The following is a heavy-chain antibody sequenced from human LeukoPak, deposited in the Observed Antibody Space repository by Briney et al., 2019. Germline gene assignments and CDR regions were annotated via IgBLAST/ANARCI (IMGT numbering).Heavy chain of an antibody. CDR3: ARDREQWLHGGAFDI. CDR1: SNYW. J-gene: IGHJ3*02. Sequence: GGSLRLSGEASNYWMSWVRQAPGKGLEWVANIKQDGSEKYYVDSVKGRFTISRDNAKNSLYLQMNSLRAEDTAVYYCARDREQWLHGGAFDIWGQGTMVTVSS. D-gene: IGHD6-19*01. V-gene: IGHV3-7*01. CDR2: IKQDGSEK.